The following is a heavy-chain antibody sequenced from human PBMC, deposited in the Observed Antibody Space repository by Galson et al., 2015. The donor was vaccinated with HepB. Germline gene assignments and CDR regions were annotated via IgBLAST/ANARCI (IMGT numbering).Heavy chain of an antibody. V-gene: IGHV3-21*01. CDR1: GFTFSSYS. J-gene: IGHJ6*02. CDR3: ARDSSYGDYYYYGMDV. D-gene: IGHD4-17*01. Sequence: SLRLSCAASGFTFSSYSMNWVRQAPGKGLEWVSSISSSSSYIYYADSVKGRFTIFRDNAKNSLYLQMNSLRAEDTAVYYCARDSSYGDYYYYGMDVWGQGTTVTVSS. CDR2: ISSSSSYI.